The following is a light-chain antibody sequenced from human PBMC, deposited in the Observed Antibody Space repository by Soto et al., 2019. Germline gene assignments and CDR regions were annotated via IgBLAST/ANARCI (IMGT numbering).Light chain of an antibody. CDR1: QRISGW. J-gene: IGKJ3*01. Sequence: DIQMTQSPSTLSASVGDRVTITCRASQRISGWVAWYQLRPGKAPNLLIYDDSSLESGVPSRFSGSGSGTEFTLTISSLQPDDFATYYCQEYNTYSFSFGPGTQVDV. CDR3: QEYNTYSFS. CDR2: DDS. V-gene: IGKV1-5*01.